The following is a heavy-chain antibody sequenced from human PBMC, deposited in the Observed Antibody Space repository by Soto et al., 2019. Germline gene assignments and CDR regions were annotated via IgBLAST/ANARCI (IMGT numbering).Heavy chain of an antibody. V-gene: IGHV3-33*01. CDR3: ARDGQDLAPYAFDS. J-gene: IGHJ3*02. CDR1: GFTFSNHA. CDR2: IWYDGSVK. Sequence: QVQQLESGGGVVQPGRSLRLSCAASGFTFSNHAMHWVRQAPGKGLEWVAQIWYDGSVKNYADSMKGRFTVYRESPKNPLFLQMNTMRDDDKAAYYCARDGQDLAPYAFDSWGQGTLVTVSS.